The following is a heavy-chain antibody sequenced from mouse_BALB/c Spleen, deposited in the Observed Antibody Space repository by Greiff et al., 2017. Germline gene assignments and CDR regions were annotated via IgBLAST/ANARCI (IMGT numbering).Heavy chain of an antibody. CDR2: INSNSGST. Sequence: DVQLVESGGGLVQPGGSLKLSCAASGFTFSSYGMSWVRQTPDKRLELVATINSNSGSTYYPDSVKGRFTISRDNAKNTLYLQMSSLKSEDTAMYYCARDRGITTVGDYWYFDGWGAGTTVTVSS. V-gene: IGHV5-6-3*01. CDR1: GFTFSSYG. D-gene: IGHD1-1*01. CDR3: ARDRGITTVGDYWYFDG. J-gene: IGHJ1*01.